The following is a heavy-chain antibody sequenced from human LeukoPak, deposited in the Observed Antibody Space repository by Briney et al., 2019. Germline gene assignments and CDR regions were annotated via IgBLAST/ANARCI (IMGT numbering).Heavy chain of an antibody. V-gene: IGHV3-23*01. CDR3: AKKEAMIRGVPYYYDF. D-gene: IGHD3-10*01. J-gene: IGHJ4*02. Sequence: GGSLRLSCSASGFTFSSYVMTWVRQAPGQGLEWVSAISGSGDDTYYANSVKGRFTISRDNSKNTLYLQMNSLRAEDTAVYYCAKKEAMIRGVPYYYDFWGQGTLVTVSS. CDR1: GFTFSSYV. CDR2: ISGSGDDT.